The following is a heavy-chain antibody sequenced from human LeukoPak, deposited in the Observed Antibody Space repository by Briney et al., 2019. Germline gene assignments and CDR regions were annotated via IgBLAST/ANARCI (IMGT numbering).Heavy chain of an antibody. D-gene: IGHD1-20*01. Sequence: GGSLRLSCAAPGFTFSNYMMHWVRQAPGKGLVWVSRIKSDGITITYADSVKGRFTISRDNAKNTLYLQMNSLRAEDTAVYYCPRDLNWSLDQWGQGTLVTVSS. CDR1: GFTFSNYM. CDR3: PRDLNWSLDQ. V-gene: IGHV3-74*01. CDR2: IKSDGITI. J-gene: IGHJ4*02.